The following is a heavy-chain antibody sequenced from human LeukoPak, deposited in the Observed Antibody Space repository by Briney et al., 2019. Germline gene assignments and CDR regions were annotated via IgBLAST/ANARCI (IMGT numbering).Heavy chain of an antibody. Sequence: GGSLRLSCAASGFTFSSYAMSWVRQAPGKGLKWVSAISGSGGSTYYADSVKGRFTISRDNSKNTLYLQMNSLRAEDTAVYYCAKDYDILTGYSFDYWGQGTLVTVSS. V-gene: IGHV3-23*01. CDR2: ISGSGGST. CDR3: AKDYDILTGYSFDY. D-gene: IGHD3-9*01. J-gene: IGHJ4*02. CDR1: GFTFSSYA.